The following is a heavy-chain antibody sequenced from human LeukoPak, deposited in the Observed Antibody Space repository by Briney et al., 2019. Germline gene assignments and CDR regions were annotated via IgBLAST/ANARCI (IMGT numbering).Heavy chain of an antibody. CDR2: ISAYNGNT. Sequence: GASVEVSCKASGYTFTSYGISWVRQAPGQGLEWMGWISAYNGNTNYAQKLQGRVTMTTDTSTSTAYMELRSLRSDDTAVYYCARVYRPYDILTGRKDDAFDIWGQGTMVTVSS. V-gene: IGHV1-18*01. J-gene: IGHJ3*02. CDR3: ARVYRPYDILTGRKDDAFDI. D-gene: IGHD3-9*01. CDR1: GYTFTSYG.